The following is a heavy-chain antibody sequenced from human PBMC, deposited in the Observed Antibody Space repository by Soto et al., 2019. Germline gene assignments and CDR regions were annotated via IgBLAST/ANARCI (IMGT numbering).Heavy chain of an antibody. Sequence: QVQLQESGPGLVKPSQTLSLTCTVSGGSISNVGYFWSWIRQPPGKGLEWIGFIYHTGTTYYNSSIRIRVSISIDTSKSQFSLKLNSVTAADTAVYYCARVMAAMQNWLDPWGQGTLVTVSP. CDR2: IYHTGTT. V-gene: IGHV4-30-4*01. D-gene: IGHD2-2*01. CDR3: ARVMAAMQNWLDP. J-gene: IGHJ5*02. CDR1: GGSISNVGYF.